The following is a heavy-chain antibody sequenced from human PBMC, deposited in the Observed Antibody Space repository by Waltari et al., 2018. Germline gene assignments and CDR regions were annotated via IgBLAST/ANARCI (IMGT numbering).Heavy chain of an antibody. V-gene: IGHV3-9*01. CDR2: ISWNSGSI. CDR3: AKTKGGVIAGIDY. J-gene: IGHJ4*02. Sequence: EVQLVESGGGLVQPGRSLRLSCAASGFTFDDYAMHWVRQAPGKGREWVSGISWNSGSIGYADSVKGRFTISRDNAKNSLYLQMNSLRAEDTALYYCAKTKGGVIAGIDYWGQGTLVTVSS. CDR1: GFTFDDYA. D-gene: IGHD3-16*02.